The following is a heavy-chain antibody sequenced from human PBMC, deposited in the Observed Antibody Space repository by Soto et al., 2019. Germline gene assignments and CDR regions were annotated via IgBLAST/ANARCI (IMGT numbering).Heavy chain of an antibody. CDR3: GTLHYYAVYY. CDR2: INLNGGST. J-gene: IGHJ4*02. V-gene: IGHV3-23*01. CDR1: GFIFSNYA. D-gene: IGHD3-22*01. Sequence: PGGSLRLSCAASGFIFSNYAMTWVRQAPGKGLEWVSAINLNGGSTYYADSVKGRFTISRDNAKNSLFLQMNSLRDEDTAVYYCGTLHYYAVYYWGQGNLVTVSS.